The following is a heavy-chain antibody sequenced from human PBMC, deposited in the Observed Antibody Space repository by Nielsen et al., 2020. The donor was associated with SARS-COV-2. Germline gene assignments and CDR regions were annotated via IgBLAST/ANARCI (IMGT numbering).Heavy chain of an antibody. V-gene: IGHV7-4-1*02. CDR1: GFTFSSYA. D-gene: IGHD1-1*01. Sequence: GESLKISCAASGFTFSSYAMNWVRQAPGQGLEWMGWINTNTGNPTYAQGFTGRFVFSLDTSVSTAYLQISSLKAEDTAVYYCARRGFWNDENWFDPWGQGTLVTVSS. CDR3: ARRGFWNDENWFDP. J-gene: IGHJ5*02. CDR2: INTNTGNP.